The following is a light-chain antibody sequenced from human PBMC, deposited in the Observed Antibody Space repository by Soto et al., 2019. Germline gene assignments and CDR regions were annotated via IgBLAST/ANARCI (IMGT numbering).Light chain of an antibody. V-gene: IGKV2-28*01. CDR1: QSLLHSNGYSS. CDR3: MQALQTPWT. J-gene: IGKJ1*01. Sequence: DIVMTQSPLSLPVTPGAPASISCRSSQSLLHSNGYSSLDWYLQKPGQSPQLLIYLGSNRASGVPDRFSASGSGTDFTLKISSVEAEDVGVYYCMQALQTPWTFGQGTKVEIK. CDR2: LGS.